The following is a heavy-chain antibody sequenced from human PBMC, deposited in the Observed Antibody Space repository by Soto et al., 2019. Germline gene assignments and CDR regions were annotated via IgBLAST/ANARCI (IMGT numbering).Heavy chain of an antibody. J-gene: IGHJ5*02. V-gene: IGHV4-34*01. CDR1: GGSFSGYY. Sequence: SETLSLTCAVYGGSFSGYYWSWIRQPPGKGLEWIGEINHSGSTNYNPYLKSRVTISVDTSKNQFSLKLSSVTAADTAFYYCARSSVGATNWFDPWGQGTLVTVSS. D-gene: IGHD1-26*01. CDR2: INHSGST. CDR3: ARSSVGATNWFDP.